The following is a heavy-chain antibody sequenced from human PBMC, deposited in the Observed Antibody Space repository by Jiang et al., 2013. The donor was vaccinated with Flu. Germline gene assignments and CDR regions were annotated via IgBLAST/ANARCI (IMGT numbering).Heavy chain of an antibody. Sequence: RLSCAASGFTFSSYWIHWVRQAPGKGLEWVSRINGDGSSASYADSVKGRFTISRDNAENTLYLQMNSLRDEDTAVYYCARGIKTYYGVDVWGQGTTVTVSS. CDR1: GFTFSSYW. CDR2: INGDGSSA. V-gene: IGHV3-74*01. CDR3: ARGIKTYYGVDV. J-gene: IGHJ6*02.